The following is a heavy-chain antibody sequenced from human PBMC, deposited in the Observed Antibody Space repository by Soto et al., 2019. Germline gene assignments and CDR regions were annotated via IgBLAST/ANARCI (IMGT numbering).Heavy chain of an antibody. D-gene: IGHD1-26*01. CDR1: GFSFSSNS. Sequence: PGGSLRLSCATSGFSFSSNSMSWVRQSPGKGLEWVSAISDGSDRIYYVDSVKGRFTISRDNSRNKLYLQMDSLRAEDTAVYHCVILAIGKFDYWGQGILVTVSS. J-gene: IGHJ4*02. CDR3: VILAIGKFDY. V-gene: IGHV3-23*01. CDR2: ISDGSDRI.